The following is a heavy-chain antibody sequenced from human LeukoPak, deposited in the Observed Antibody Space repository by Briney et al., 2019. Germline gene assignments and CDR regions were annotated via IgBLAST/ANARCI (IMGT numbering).Heavy chain of an antibody. J-gene: IGHJ6*03. Sequence: GGSLQISFQSSGSSFTDYWIGWVRRLPGKGLEWMGIIYPRDSHTIYSPSFQGQVTVSADKSITTAYLQWSSLKASDTAIYYCTRVDFYYYYMDFWGKGTTVSVSS. CDR1: GSSFTDYW. V-gene: IGHV5-51*01. CDR2: IYPRDSHT. CDR3: TRVDFYYYYMDF.